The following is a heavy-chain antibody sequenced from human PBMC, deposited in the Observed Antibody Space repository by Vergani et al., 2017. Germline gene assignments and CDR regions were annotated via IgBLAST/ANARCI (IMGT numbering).Heavy chain of an antibody. J-gene: IGHJ4*02. D-gene: IGHD6-13*01. CDR1: GGSISSGSYY. CDR2: IYTSGST. Sequence: QVQLQESGPGLVKPSGTLSLTCAVSGGSISSGSYYWSWIRQPAGKGLEWIGRIYTSGSTNYNPSLKSRVTISVDTSKNQFSLKLSSVTAADTAVSYCARVNHFTAAGTRGNYYFDYWGQGTLVTVSS. V-gene: IGHV4-61*02. CDR3: ARVNHFTAAGTRGNYYFDY.